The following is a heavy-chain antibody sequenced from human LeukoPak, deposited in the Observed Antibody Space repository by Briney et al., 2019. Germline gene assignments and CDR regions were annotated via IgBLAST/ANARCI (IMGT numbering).Heavy chain of an antibody. J-gene: IGHJ6*03. CDR1: GCTFTGYY. V-gene: IGHV1-8*03. CDR3: ARGHYQYGSDYMDV. Sequence: ASVKVSCKASGCTFTGYYMHWVRQATGQGLEWMGWMNPNSGNTGYAQKFQGRVTITRNTSISTAYMELSSLRSEDTAVYYCARGHYQYGSDYMDVWGKGTTVTVSS. D-gene: IGHD3-10*01. CDR2: MNPNSGNT.